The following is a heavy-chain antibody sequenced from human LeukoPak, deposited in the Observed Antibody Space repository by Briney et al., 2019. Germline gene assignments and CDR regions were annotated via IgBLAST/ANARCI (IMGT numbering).Heavy chain of an antibody. CDR1: GGSISSGDYY. V-gene: IGHV4-30-4*01. Sequence: PSETLSLTCTVSGGSISSGDYYWGWIRQPPGKGLEWIGYIYYSGSTYYNPSLKSRVTISVDTSKNQFSLKLSSVTAADTAVYYCARGGGLPHYYYYGMDVWGQGTTVTVSS. CDR2: IYYSGST. J-gene: IGHJ6*02. D-gene: IGHD3-16*01. CDR3: ARGGGLPHYYYYGMDV.